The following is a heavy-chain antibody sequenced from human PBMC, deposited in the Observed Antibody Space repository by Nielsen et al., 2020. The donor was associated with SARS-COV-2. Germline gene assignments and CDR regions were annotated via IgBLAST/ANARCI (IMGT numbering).Heavy chain of an antibody. V-gene: IGHV3-7*04. CDR2: IKQDGSEK. D-gene: IGHD1-14*01. CDR1: GFTVSSNY. CDR3: ARAYHNYYYAMDV. Sequence: GESLKISCAASGFTVSSNYMSWVRQAPGKGLEWVANIKQDGSEKYYMDSVKGRFTISRDNAKSSLYLQLTSLRAEDTAVYYCARAYHNYYYAMDVWGQGTTVTVSS. J-gene: IGHJ6*02.